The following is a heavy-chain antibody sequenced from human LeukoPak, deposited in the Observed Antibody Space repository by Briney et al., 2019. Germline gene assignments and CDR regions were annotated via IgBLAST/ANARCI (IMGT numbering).Heavy chain of an antibody. CDR3: ARFTRPAAIRGANWFDP. D-gene: IGHD2-2*02. Sequence: GASVKVSCTASGYTFTSYGISWVRQAPGQGLEWMGWISAYNGNTNYAQKLQGRVTMTTDTSTSTAYMELRSLRSDDTAVYYCARFTRPAAIRGANWFDPWGQGTLVTASS. CDR1: GYTFTSYG. J-gene: IGHJ5*02. CDR2: ISAYNGNT. V-gene: IGHV1-18*01.